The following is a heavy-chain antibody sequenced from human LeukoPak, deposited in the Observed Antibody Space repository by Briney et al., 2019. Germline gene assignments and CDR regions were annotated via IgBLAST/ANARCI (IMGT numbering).Heavy chain of an antibody. J-gene: IGHJ4*02. D-gene: IGHD6-13*01. CDR2: INHSGST. CDR3: ARGYSSSWYLDY. Sequence: SETLSLTCAVYGGSFSGYYWSWIRQPPGKGLEWIGEINHSGSTNYNPSLKSRVTMSVDKSKNQFSLNLSSVTAADTAVYYCARGYSSSWYLDYWGQGTLVTVSS. V-gene: IGHV4-34*01. CDR1: GGSFSGYY.